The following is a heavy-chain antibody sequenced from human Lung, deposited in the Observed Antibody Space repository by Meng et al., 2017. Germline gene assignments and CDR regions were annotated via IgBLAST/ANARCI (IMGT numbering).Heavy chain of an antibody. V-gene: IGHV1-3*01. CDR1: GYTFTSYA. Sequence: LVRPGSEVKKPGASVNVSCKASGYTFTSYAMHWVRQAPGQRLEWMGWINAGNGNTKYSQKFQGRVTITRDTSASTAYMELSSLRSEDTAVYYCARGDYCGGDCYWFDYWGQGTLVTVSS. CDR2: INAGNGNT. D-gene: IGHD2-21*02. J-gene: IGHJ4*02. CDR3: ARGDYCGGDCYWFDY.